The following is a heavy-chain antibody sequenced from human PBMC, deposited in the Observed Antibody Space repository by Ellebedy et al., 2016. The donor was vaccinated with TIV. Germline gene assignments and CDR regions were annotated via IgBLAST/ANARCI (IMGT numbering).Heavy chain of an antibody. V-gene: IGHV4-31*03. D-gene: IGHD2-2*01. J-gene: IGHJ4*02. CDR3: ARLPAANAPFDY. CDR1: GGSISSGGYY. CDR2: IYYSGST. Sequence: SETLSLXXTVSGGSISSGGYYWSWIRPHPGKGLEWIGYIYYSGSTYYNPSLKSRVTISVDTSKNQFSLKLSSVTAADTAVYYCARLPAANAPFDYWGQGTLVTVSS.